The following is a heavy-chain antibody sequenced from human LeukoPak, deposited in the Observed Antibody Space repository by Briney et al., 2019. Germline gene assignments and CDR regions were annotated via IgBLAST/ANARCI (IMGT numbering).Heavy chain of an antibody. CDR1: GFTFSSYS. CDR3: ARDVRYDILTGYYYYYMDV. V-gene: IGHV3-21*01. J-gene: IGHJ6*03. CDR2: ISRSGSHT. Sequence: GGSLRLSCAASGFTFSSYSMNWVRQAPGKGLEWVSSISRSGSHTYYADSVKGRFTISRDNAKNSLYLQVNSLRAEDTAVYYCARDVRYDILTGYYYYYMDVWGKGTTVTVSS. D-gene: IGHD3-9*01.